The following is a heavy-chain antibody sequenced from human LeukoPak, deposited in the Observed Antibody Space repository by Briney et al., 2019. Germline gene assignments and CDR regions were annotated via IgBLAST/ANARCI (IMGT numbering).Heavy chain of an antibody. D-gene: IGHD2-21*01. Sequence: ASVKVSCKASGYTFTSYGISWVRQAPGQGLEWMGWISAYNGNTNYAQKLQGRVTMTTDTSTGTAYMELRSLRSDDTAVCYCARAPTTRGGDCFDPWGQGTLVTVSS. V-gene: IGHV1-18*01. CDR1: GYTFTSYG. CDR2: ISAYNGNT. J-gene: IGHJ5*02. CDR3: ARAPTTRGGDCFDP.